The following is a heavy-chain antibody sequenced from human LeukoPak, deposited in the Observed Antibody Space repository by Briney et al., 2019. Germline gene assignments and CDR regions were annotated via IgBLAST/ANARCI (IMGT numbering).Heavy chain of an antibody. CDR3: TRDLKD. Sequence: GRSLRLSCAASGFIFSTYNMHWVRQAPGKGLVWVSRINNDGSTTNYADSVKGRFTISRDNARRTLYLQMNSLRAEDTAMYYCTRDLKDWGQGTLVTVSS. CDR1: GFIFSTYN. CDR2: INNDGSTT. V-gene: IGHV3-74*01. J-gene: IGHJ4*02.